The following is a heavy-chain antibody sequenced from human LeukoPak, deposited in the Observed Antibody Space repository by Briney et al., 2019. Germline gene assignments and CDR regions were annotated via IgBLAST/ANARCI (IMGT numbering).Heavy chain of an antibody. Sequence: GGSLRLSCATSRIAFSSNWMSWVRQAPGKGLDWVANIKEDGSQKYYADSVKGRFTISRDNARNLLYLQRNSLRAADTAVYYCARDHGGKDYWGQGTLVTVSS. CDR3: ARDHGGKDY. CDR1: RIAFSSNW. D-gene: IGHD3-3*01. CDR2: IKEDGSQK. J-gene: IGHJ4*02. V-gene: IGHV3-7*01.